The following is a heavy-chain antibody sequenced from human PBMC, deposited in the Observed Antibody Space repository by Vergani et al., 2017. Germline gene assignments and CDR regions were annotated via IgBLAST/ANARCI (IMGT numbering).Heavy chain of an antibody. CDR1: GFSLSTSGVG. J-gene: IGHJ4*02. CDR2: IYWNDDK. CDR3: AHRQVFKYCRSTSCYPYQYFDD. Sequence: QITLKESGPTLVKPTQTLTLTCTFSGFSLSTSGVGVGWIRQPPGKALEWLALIYWNDDKRYSPSLKSRLTITKDTSKNQVVLTMTNMDPVDTATYYCAHRQVFKYCRSTSCYPYQYFDDWGQGTLVTVSS. V-gene: IGHV2-5*01. D-gene: IGHD2-2*01.